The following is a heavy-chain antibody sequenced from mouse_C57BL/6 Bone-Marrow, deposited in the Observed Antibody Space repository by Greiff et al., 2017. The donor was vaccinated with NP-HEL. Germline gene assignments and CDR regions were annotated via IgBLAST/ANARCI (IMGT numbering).Heavy chain of an antibody. D-gene: IGHD2-3*01. V-gene: IGHV1-50*01. J-gene: IGHJ1*03. CDR1: GYTFTSYW. Sequence: QVQLQQPGAELVKPGASVKLSCKASGYTFTSYWMQWVKQRPGQGLEWIGEIDPSDSYTNYNQKFKGKATLTVDTSSSTAYMQLSSLTSVDSAVYYGAREEDDGYPWYCDVWGTGTTVTVSS. CDR3: AREEDDGYPWYCDV. CDR2: IDPSDSYT.